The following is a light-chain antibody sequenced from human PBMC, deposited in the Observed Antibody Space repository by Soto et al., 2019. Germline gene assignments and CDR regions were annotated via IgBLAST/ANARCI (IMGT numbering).Light chain of an antibody. Sequence: EVVMTQSPATLSVSPGESSTLSCRASQSISSNKLAWYQQEPGQAPRLLLFGVSNRATGIPARFSGSGSGTDFSLTISSLQSEDFAVYYCQQYDYWPRTFGQGTTGDIK. J-gene: IGKJ1*01. V-gene: IGKV3-15*01. CDR2: GVS. CDR3: QQYDYWPRT. CDR1: QSISSN.